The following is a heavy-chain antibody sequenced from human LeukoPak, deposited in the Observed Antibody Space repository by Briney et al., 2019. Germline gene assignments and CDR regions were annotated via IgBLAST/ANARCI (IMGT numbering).Heavy chain of an antibody. D-gene: IGHD4-17*01. CDR2: INPSGGST. CDR3: ARRIGYGDYISNWLDP. CDR1: GYTFSKYF. J-gene: IGHJ5*02. V-gene: IGHV1-46*01. Sequence: GASVTLSCKASGYTFSKYFMHWVRQAPGQGLEWMGIINPSGGSTGYAQKFQGRVTMTRATSTSTVYMELSSLRSEDTAVYYCARRIGYGDYISNWLDPWGQGTLVTVSS.